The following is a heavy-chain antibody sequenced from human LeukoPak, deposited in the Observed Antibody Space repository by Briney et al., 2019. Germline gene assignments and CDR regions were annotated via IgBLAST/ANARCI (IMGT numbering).Heavy chain of an antibody. D-gene: IGHD5-12*01. J-gene: IGHJ4*02. CDR2: INHSGST. CDR1: GGSFSGYY. V-gene: IGHV4-34*01. Sequence: SETLSLTCAVYGGSFSGYYWSWIRQPPGKGLEWIGEINHSGSTNYNPSLKSRVTISVDTFKNQFSLKLSSVTAADTAVYYCARGGRVATISFDYWGQGTLVTVSS. CDR3: ARGGRVATISFDY.